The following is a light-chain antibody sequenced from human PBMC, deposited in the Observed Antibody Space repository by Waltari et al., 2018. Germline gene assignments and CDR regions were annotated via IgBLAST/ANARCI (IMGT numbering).Light chain of an antibody. CDR2: EVS. CDR1: SSDVGSYNR. CDR3: SSYTSSSTWV. J-gene: IGLJ3*02. Sequence: QSALTQPPSVSGSPGQSVTISCTGTSSDVGSYNRVSWYQQPPGTAPKLVIYEVSNRPSGVPDRFSGSTSGNTASLTISGLQAEDEADYYCSSYTSSSTWVFGGGTKLTVL. V-gene: IGLV2-18*02.